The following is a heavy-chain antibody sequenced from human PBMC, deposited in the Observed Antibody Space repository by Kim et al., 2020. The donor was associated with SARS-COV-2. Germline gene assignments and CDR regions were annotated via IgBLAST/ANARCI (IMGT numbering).Heavy chain of an antibody. J-gene: IGHJ6*02. Sequence: GGSLRLSCAASGFTVSSNYINWVRQAPGKGLEWVSIIWRGNNSHYADSVKGRFTVSRDNSKNTLYLQMHSLRTEDTAVYYCAREGGYYSLVGLWGYSGMDVWGQGTTVTVSS. CDR1: GFTVSSNY. CDR3: AREGGYYSLVGLWGYSGMDV. V-gene: IGHV3-66*02. CDR2: IWRGNNS. D-gene: IGHD3-10*01.